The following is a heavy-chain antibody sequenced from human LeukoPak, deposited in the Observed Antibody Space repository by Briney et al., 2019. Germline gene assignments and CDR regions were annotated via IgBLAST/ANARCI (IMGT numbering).Heavy chain of an antibody. CDR3: AREGQNCTNGVCPLRGFWFDP. CDR1: GYTFTGYY. D-gene: IGHD2-8*01. V-gene: IGHV1-2*02. Sequence: ASVKVSCKASGYTFTGYYMNWVRQAPGQGLEWMGWINPNSGGTNYAQKFQGRVTMTRDTSISTAYMELSRLRSDDTAVYYCAREGQNCTNGVCPLRGFWFDPWGQGTLVTVSS. J-gene: IGHJ5*02. CDR2: INPNSGGT.